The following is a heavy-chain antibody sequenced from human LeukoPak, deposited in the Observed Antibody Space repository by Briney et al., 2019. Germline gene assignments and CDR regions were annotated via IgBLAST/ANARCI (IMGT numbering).Heavy chain of an antibody. CDR2: INHSGST. Sequence: SETLSLTCAVYGGSFSGYYWSWIRQPPGKGLEWIGEINHSGSTNYNPSHKSRVTISVDTSKNQFSLKLSSVTAADTAVYYCARISGWYSYYFDYWGQGTLVTVSS. CDR1: GGSFSGYY. J-gene: IGHJ4*02. V-gene: IGHV4-34*01. D-gene: IGHD6-19*01. CDR3: ARISGWYSYYFDY.